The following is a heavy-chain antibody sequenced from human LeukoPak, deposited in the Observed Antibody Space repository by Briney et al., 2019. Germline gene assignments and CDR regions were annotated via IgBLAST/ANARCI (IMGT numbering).Heavy chain of an antibody. V-gene: IGHV1-69*04. D-gene: IGHD2-2*01. CDR1: GGTFSSYA. Sequence: SVKVSCKASGGTFSSYAISWVRQAPGQGLEWMGRIIPILGIANYAQKFQGRVTITADKSTSTAYMELSSLSSEDTAVYYCARDREVVPAAFDYWGQGTLVTVSS. J-gene: IGHJ4*02. CDR2: IIPILGIA. CDR3: ARDREVVPAAFDY.